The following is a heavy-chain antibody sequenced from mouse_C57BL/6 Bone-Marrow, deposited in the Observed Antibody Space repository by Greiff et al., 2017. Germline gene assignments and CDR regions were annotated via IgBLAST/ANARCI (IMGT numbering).Heavy chain of an antibody. CDR1: GFTFSSYT. D-gene: IGHD1-1*01. V-gene: IGHV5-9*01. CDR2: ISGGGGNT. J-gene: IGHJ1*03. CDR3: SRQVTTVLATKYFDV. Sequence: DVQLVESGGGLVKPGGSLKLSCAASGFTFSSYTMSWVRQTPEKRLQWVAAISGGGGNTYYPDSVKGRFTISRDNDKNILYLQMSSLRSEDTALYYCSRQVTTVLATKYFDVWGTGTTVTGSS.